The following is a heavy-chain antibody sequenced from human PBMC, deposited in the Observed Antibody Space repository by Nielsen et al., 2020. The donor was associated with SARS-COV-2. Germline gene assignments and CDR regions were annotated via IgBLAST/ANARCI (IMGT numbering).Heavy chain of an antibody. CDR3: ATDYTYGDKRGAGY. J-gene: IGHJ4*02. Sequence: SVKVSCKASGGTFSSYAISWVRQAPGQGLEWMGGIIPNFGTANYAQKFQGRVTITADESTSTAYMELSSLRSEDTAVYYCATDYTYGDKRGAGYWGQGTLVTVSS. V-gene: IGHV1-69*13. CDR1: GGTFSSYA. CDR2: IIPNFGTA. D-gene: IGHD4-17*01.